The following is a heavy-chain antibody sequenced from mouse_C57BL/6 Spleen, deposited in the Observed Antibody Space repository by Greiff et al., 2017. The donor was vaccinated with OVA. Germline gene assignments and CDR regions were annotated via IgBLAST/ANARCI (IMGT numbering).Heavy chain of an antibody. CDR2: IYPGSGST. CDR3: ARTGSSYGDYAMDY. Sequence: VKLQQPGAELVKPGASVKMSCKASGYTFTSYWITWVKQRPGQGLEWIGDIYPGSGSTNYNEKFKSKATLTVDTSSSTAYMQLSSLTSEDSAVYYCARTGSSYGDYAMDYWGQGTSVTVSS. D-gene: IGHD1-1*01. J-gene: IGHJ4*01. CDR1: GYTFTSYW. V-gene: IGHV1-55*01.